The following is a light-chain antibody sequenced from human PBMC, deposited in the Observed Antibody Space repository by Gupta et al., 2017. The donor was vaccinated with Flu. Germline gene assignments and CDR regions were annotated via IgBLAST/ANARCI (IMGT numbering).Light chain of an antibody. CDR1: NIDSDS. J-gene: IGLJ3*02. CDR2: NDN. Sequence: KTGRSYWEGNNIDSDSLGWYMQRHGQAPVLLIYNDNDRHSGVTERCSCSNSGTTATRTVSGVDAGEEADYYCQVWDTSSGHSWVFGGGTKLTVL. V-gene: IGLV3-21*04. CDR3: QVWDTSSGHSWV.